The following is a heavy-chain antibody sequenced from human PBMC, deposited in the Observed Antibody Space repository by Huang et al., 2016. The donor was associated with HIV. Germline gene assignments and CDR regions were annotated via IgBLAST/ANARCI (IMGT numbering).Heavy chain of an antibody. CDR2: INSKADGSTT. CDR3: NKEKYSSDWYRQPRLENDALEI. Sequence: EVQLVESGGQVVKSGRSLRLAGVAAGFTFKDAGMSGVRQGQGKGLEGGGRINSKADGSTTDYAAPVKGRFLVSRDESRKMVYLHMNSLKTEDTAVYYCNKEKYSSDWYRQPRLENDALEIWGQGTMVTVSS. D-gene: IGHD6-19*01. V-gene: IGHV3-15*01. J-gene: IGHJ3*02. CDR1: GFTFKDAG.